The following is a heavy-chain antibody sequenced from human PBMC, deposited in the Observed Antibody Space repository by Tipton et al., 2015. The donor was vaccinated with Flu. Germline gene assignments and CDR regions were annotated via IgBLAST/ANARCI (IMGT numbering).Heavy chain of an antibody. CDR3: ARRDYSNYVSDPKNWFDP. Sequence: TLSLTCTVSGGSIGSFYWNWIRQPPGKGLEWIGYIYNNKYTKYNPSLKSRVTISVDTPKNHFSLELNSVTAADTAVYFCARRDYSNYVSDPKNWFDPWGQGTLVTVSS. CDR1: GGSIGSFY. V-gene: IGHV4-4*09. D-gene: IGHD4-11*01. CDR2: IYNNKYT. J-gene: IGHJ5*02.